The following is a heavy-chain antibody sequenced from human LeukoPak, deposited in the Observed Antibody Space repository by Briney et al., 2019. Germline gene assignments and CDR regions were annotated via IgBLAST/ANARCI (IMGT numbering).Heavy chain of an antibody. CDR3: ASWGQVTTYYYDSSGYTFDY. D-gene: IGHD3-22*01. CDR2: INPNSGGT. J-gene: IGHJ4*02. V-gene: IGHV1-2*06. CDR1: GYTFTGYY. Sequence: ASVKVSCKASGYTFTGYYMHWVRQAPGQGLEWMGRINPNSGGTNYAQKFQGRVTMTRDTSISTVYMELSSLRSEDTAVYYCASWGQVTTYYYDSSGYTFDYWGQGTLVTVSS.